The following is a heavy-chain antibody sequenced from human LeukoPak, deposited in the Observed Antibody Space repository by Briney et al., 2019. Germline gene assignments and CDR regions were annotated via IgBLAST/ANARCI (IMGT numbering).Heavy chain of an antibody. V-gene: IGHV4-34*01. CDR3: ARDRPITMVRGVIRSYWYFDL. CDR1: GGSFSGYY. D-gene: IGHD3-10*01. CDR2: INHSGST. Sequence: SETLSLTCAVYGGSFSGYYWSWIRQPPGKGLEWIGEINHSGSTNYNPSLKSRVTISVDTSKNQFSLKLSSVTAADTAVYYCARDRPITMVRGVIRSYWYFDLWGRGTLVTVSS. J-gene: IGHJ2*01.